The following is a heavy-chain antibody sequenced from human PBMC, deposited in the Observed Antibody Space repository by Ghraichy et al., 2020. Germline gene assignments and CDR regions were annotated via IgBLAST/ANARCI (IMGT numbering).Heavy chain of an antibody. J-gene: IGHJ4*02. CDR1: GGSFSGYY. CDR2: INHSGST. D-gene: IGHD4-17*01. Sequence: SETLSLTCAVYGGSFSGYYWSWIRQPPGKGLEWIGEINHSGSTNYNPSLKSRVTISVDTSKNQFSLKLSSVTAADTAVYYCAREGRSPAYGEGETRPTRFDYWGQGTLVTVSS. V-gene: IGHV4-34*01. CDR3: AREGRSPAYGEGETRPTRFDY.